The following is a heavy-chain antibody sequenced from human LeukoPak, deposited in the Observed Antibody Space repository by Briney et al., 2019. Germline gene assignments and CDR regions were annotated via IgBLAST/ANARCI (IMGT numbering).Heavy chain of an antibody. CDR1: GGSISGYH. CDR2: VYYSGST. D-gene: IGHD3-10*01. Sequence: SETLSLTCTVSGGSISGYHWTWIRQPPGKGLEWIGYVYYSGSTNYNPSLKSRVTISLDTSKNQFSLKLSSVTAADTAVYYCARDRAYGSGKYVFDYWGQGTLVTVSS. J-gene: IGHJ4*02. CDR3: ARDRAYGSGKYVFDY. V-gene: IGHV4-59*01.